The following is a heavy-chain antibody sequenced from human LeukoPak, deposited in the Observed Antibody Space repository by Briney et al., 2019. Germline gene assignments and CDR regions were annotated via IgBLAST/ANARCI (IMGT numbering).Heavy chain of an antibody. CDR1: GGAISSSSYY. CDR2: FSSGGSA. J-gene: IGHJ4*02. CDR3: AGKQPGTMYDV. Sequence: SETPSLTCIVPGGAISSSSYYGAWVRQSPGKGLEWIVAFSSGGSAYYDPSLTSRVSISKDTSDNQFSLRLYSVTAADTAVYYCAGKQPGTMYDVWGQGTQVTVSS. D-gene: IGHD1-7*01. V-gene: IGHV4-39*07.